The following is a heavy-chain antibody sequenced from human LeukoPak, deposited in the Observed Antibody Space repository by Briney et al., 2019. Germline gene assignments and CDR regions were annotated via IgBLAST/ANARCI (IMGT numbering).Heavy chain of an antibody. J-gene: IGHJ4*02. Sequence: GASVKVSCKASGYTFTGYYMHWVRQAPGQGLEWMGRINPNSGGTNYAQKFQGRVTITRDTSASTAYMELSSLRSEDTAVYYCARVAGYCTNGVCYTGGYFDYWGQGTLVTVSS. CDR3: ARVAGYCTNGVCYTGGYFDY. CDR2: INPNSGGT. CDR1: GYTFTGYY. V-gene: IGHV1-2*06. D-gene: IGHD2-8*01.